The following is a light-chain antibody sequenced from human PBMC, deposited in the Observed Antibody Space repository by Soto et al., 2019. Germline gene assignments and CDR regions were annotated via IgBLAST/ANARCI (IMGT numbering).Light chain of an antibody. V-gene: IGKV1-5*01. Sequence: DIQMTQSPSTLSASVGDRVTITCRASQSIGNWLAWYQQKPGKAPKFLIYDASSLEAGVPSRFSGSGSGTEFTLTISSLQPDDFATYSCQQYDSYSPTFGQGTKVEIK. CDR2: DAS. CDR3: QQYDSYSPT. CDR1: QSIGNW. J-gene: IGKJ1*01.